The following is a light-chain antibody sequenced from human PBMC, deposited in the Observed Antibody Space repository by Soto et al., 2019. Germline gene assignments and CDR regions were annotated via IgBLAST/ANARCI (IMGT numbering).Light chain of an antibody. CDR2: NAS. V-gene: IGKV3-15*01. Sequence: EIVMTQSPPALSVSQGARATPSCRASRGVRSNLGWYKQKPGRAPRLLIYNASTRATGAPARFSGSGSGTEFTLTISSLQSEEFAVYYCQHYNNWPPTCGQGTKVEIK. CDR1: RGVRSN. CDR3: QHYNNWPPT. J-gene: IGKJ1*01.